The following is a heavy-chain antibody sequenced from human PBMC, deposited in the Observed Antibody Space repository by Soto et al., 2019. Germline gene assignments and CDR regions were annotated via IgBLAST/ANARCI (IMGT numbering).Heavy chain of an antibody. CDR3: ARGPSGWYTPYYFDY. CDR1: GYTFTSYG. Sequence: ASVKVSCKASGYTFTSYGISWVRQAPGQGLEWMGWISAYNGNTNYAQKLQGRVTMTTDTSTSTAYMELRSLRSDDTAVYYCARGPSGWYTPYYFDYWGQGTLVTVSS. V-gene: IGHV1-18*01. CDR2: ISAYNGNT. J-gene: IGHJ4*02. D-gene: IGHD6-19*01.